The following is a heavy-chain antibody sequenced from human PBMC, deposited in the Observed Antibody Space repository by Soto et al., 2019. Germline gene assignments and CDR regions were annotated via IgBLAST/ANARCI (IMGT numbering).Heavy chain of an antibody. CDR3: AKIGSAYCSGGSCYPYYGMDV. CDR2: ISGSGGST. V-gene: IGHV3-23*01. J-gene: IGHJ6*02. D-gene: IGHD2-15*01. Sequence: PGGSLRLSCAASGFTFISYAMSWVRQAPGKGLEWVSAISGSGGSTYYADSVKGRFTISRDNSKNTLYLQMNSLRAEDTAVYYCAKIGSAYCSGGSCYPYYGMDVWGQGTTVTVSS. CDR1: GFTFISYA.